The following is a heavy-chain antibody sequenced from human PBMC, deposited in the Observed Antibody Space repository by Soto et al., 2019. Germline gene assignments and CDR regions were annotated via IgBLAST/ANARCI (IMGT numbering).Heavy chain of an antibody. V-gene: IGHV1-18*01. CDR1: GYTFTSYG. CDR3: ARDVAVAGPRTRKTLDY. CDR2: ISAYNGNT. J-gene: IGHJ4*02. Sequence: GASVKVSCKASGYTFTSYGISWVRQAPGQGLEWMGWISAYNGNTNYAQKLQGRVTMTTDTSTSTAYMELRSLRSDDTAVYYCARDVAVAGPRTRKTLDYWGQGTLVTISS. D-gene: IGHD6-19*01.